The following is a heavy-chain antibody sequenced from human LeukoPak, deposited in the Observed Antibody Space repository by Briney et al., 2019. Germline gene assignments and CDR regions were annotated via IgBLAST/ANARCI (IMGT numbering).Heavy chain of an antibody. D-gene: IGHD3-9*01. CDR3: ARSELRYFDWPFNWFDP. V-gene: IGHV2-5*01. Sequence: SGPTLVKPTQTLTLTCTFSGFSLSTSGVGVGWIRQPPGKALEWLALIYWNDDKRYSPSLKSRLTITKDTSKNQVVLTMTNMDPVDTATYYCARSELRYFDWPFNWFDPWGQGTLVTVSS. CDR2: IYWNDDK. CDR1: GFSLSTSGVG. J-gene: IGHJ5*02.